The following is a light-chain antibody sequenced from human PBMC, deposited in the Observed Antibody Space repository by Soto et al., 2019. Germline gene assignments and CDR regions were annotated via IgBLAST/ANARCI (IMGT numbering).Light chain of an antibody. Sequence: EIVMTQSPATLSVSPGEGVTLSCRASQSVSSDLAWYQQKPGQSPRLLMYGASTRATDIPARFSGGGSGTEFTPPISSLQSEDVAIYYCQQYHDWPPITFGPGTKVDIK. V-gene: IGKV3-15*01. CDR1: QSVSSD. J-gene: IGKJ3*01. CDR2: GAS. CDR3: QQYHDWPPIT.